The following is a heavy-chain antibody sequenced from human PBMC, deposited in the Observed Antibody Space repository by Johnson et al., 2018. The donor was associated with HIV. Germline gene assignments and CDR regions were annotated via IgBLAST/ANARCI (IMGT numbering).Heavy chain of an antibody. CDR1: GFTFSSCA. CDR2: ISYDGINK. V-gene: IGHV3-30*04. Sequence: VQLVESGGGVVQPGRSLRLSCAASGFTFSSCAMHWVRQAPGKGLEWETIISYDGINKYYAESVKGRFTISRDISKDTLYLQMNSLRAEDTALYYCAKDMTPSQLATFDIWGQGTMVTVSS. J-gene: IGHJ3*02. CDR3: AKDMTPSQLATFDI. D-gene: IGHD6-13*01.